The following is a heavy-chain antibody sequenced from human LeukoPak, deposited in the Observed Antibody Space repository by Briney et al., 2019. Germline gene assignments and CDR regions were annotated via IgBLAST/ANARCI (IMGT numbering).Heavy chain of an antibody. CDR3: ARQGYDFWSGYYSY. J-gene: IGHJ4*02. D-gene: IGHD3-3*01. Sequence: SETLSLTCTVSGYSISSGYYWGRIRQPPGKGLEWIGSIYHSGSTYYNPSLKSRVTISVDTSKNQFSLKLSSVTAADTAVYYCARQGYDFWSGYYSYWGQGTLVTVSS. CDR1: GYSISSGYY. CDR2: IYHSGST. V-gene: IGHV4-38-2*02.